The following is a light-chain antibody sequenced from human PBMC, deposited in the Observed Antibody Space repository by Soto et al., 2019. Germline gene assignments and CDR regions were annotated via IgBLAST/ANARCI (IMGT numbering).Light chain of an antibody. Sequence: EIVLTQSPGTLSLSPGERATLSCRASQSVSSSYLAWYQQKPGQAPRLLIYGTSSRATAIPGRFSGSGSGTDFTLTISRLVPEDFAVYYCQHDASSSWTFGQGTNVDIK. CDR3: QHDASSSWT. J-gene: IGKJ1*01. CDR1: QSVSSSY. CDR2: GTS. V-gene: IGKV3-20*01.